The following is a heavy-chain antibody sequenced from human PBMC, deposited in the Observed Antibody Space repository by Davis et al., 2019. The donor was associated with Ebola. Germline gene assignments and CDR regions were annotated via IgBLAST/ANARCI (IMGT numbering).Heavy chain of an antibody. V-gene: IGHV3-11*04. Sequence: GESLKISCAASGFTVSSNYMSWVRQAPGKGLEWVSYISNTGSTTYYADSVKGRFTISRDNAKNSLYLQMNNLRAEDTAVYYCATYVWGSYRSWGQGTLVSVSS. D-gene: IGHD3-16*02. CDR1: GFTVSSNY. CDR2: ISNTGSTT. J-gene: IGHJ5*02. CDR3: ATYVWGSYRS.